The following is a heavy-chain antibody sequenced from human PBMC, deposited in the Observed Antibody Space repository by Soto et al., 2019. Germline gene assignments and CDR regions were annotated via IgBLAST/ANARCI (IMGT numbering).Heavy chain of an antibody. CDR1: ASIFRGYG. Sequence: GGSLRLSCAAPASIFRGYGMHWVRQAPGKGLEWVAIIRFDGSNIKYADAVMGRFTISRDNSKNMLYLEMNSLRVEDTALYYCARDGIGSVAFWGYLDYRGQGTLVTVSS. CDR3: ARDGIGSVAFWGYLDY. V-gene: IGHV3-33*01. CDR2: IRFDGSNI. D-gene: IGHD3-16*01. J-gene: IGHJ4*02.